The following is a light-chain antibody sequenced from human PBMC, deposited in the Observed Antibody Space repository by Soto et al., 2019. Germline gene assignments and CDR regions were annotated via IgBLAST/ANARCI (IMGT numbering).Light chain of an antibody. V-gene: IGKV1-9*01. J-gene: IGKJ4*01. Sequence: DIHLTQSPSSLSASVGDRVTITCRASQAITNNLAWYRQKPGNPPKLLIYEESTLHSGVPSRFSGRKVGTQFILTIDSLQPEDFATYYCQQVKSYPRTFGGGTKVDIK. CDR1: QAITNN. CDR2: EES. CDR3: QQVKSYPRT.